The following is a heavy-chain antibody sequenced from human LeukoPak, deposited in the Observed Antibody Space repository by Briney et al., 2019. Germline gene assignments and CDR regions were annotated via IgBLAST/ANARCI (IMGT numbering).Heavy chain of an antibody. J-gene: IGHJ6*03. CDR3: ARESGRRNSFRGGTYYYYMDV. CDR2: INPSGGST. Sequence: ASVKVSCKASGYTFTSYYMHWVRQAPGQGLEWMGIINPSGGSTSYAQKFQGRVTMTRDMSTSTVYMELSSLRSEDTAVYYCARESGRRNSFRGGTYYYYMDVWGKGTTVTVSS. CDR1: GYTFTSYY. D-gene: IGHD1-26*01. V-gene: IGHV1-46*01.